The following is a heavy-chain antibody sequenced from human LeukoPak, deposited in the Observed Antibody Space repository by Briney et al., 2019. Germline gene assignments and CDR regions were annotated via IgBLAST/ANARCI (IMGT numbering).Heavy chain of an antibody. J-gene: IGHJ4*02. CDR1: GFTFSSYW. D-gene: IGHD2-2*01. Sequence: GGSLRLSCTASGFTFSSYWMSWVRQAPGKGLEWVGRIKSKTDGGTTDYAAPVKGRFTISRDDSKNTLYLQMNSLKTEDTAVYYCTTQYCSSTSCYAGDYWGRGTLVTVSS. CDR3: TTQYCSSTSCYAGDY. V-gene: IGHV3-15*01. CDR2: IKSKTDGGTT.